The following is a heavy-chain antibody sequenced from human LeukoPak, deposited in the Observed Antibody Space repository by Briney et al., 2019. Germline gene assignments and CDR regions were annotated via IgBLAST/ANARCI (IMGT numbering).Heavy chain of an antibody. CDR3: ARRGGSYSHSDF. CDR2: VSPFNGNT. V-gene: IGHV1-18*01. Sequence: ASVKVSCKASGYTFSSYGIIWVRQAPGQGLQWMGRVSPFNGNTDYAPKLQGRVTMTTDTSPTTAYMELRSLTPDDTAVYYCARRGGSYSHSDFWGQGTLVTVSS. CDR1: GYTFSSYG. D-gene: IGHD1-26*01. J-gene: IGHJ4*02.